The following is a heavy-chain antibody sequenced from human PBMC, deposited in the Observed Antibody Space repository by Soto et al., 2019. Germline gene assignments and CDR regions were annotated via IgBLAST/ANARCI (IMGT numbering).Heavy chain of an antibody. D-gene: IGHD1-26*01. CDR3: GGYSGDGIWS. J-gene: IGHJ5*02. CDR1: GFTFSSYS. CDR2: ISSNGGTT. V-gene: IGHV3-64*01. Sequence: EVQLVESGGGLVQPGGSLRLSCAASGFTFSSYSMHWVRQAPGKGLEYVSDISSNGGTTSYANSVKGRFTISRDNSKNMLYLQMGSLRAEDMAVYYCGGYSGDGIWSWGQGPLVTVSS.